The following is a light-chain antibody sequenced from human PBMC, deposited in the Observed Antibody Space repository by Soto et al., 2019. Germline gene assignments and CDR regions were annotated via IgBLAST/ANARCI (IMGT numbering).Light chain of an antibody. CDR3: QHYRSSCS. V-gene: IGKV3-20*01. J-gene: IGKJ1*01. Sequence: EIVLTQSPGTLSLSPGERATLSCRASQSVSSSFLAWYQQKPGQPPRLLIYGTPIRYTGIPERFSVRGSGTDFTPSNTSPQPDAFAVYDDQHYRSSCSFGRGTKVVVK. CDR2: GTP. CDR1: QSVSSSF.